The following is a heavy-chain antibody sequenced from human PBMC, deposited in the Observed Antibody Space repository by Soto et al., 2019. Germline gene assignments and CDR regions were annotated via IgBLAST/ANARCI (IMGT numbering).Heavy chain of an antibody. V-gene: IGHV4-59*08. CDR2: IYYSGST. CDR1: GGSISSYY. J-gene: IGHJ3*02. CDR3: ARRRGSSGWDDAFDI. D-gene: IGHD6-19*01. Sequence: SETRSLTCTVSGGSISSYYWSWIRQPPGKGLEWIGYIYYSGSTNYNPSLKSRVTISVDTSKNQFSLKLSSVTAADTAVYYCARRRGSSGWDDAFDIWGQGTMVTVSS.